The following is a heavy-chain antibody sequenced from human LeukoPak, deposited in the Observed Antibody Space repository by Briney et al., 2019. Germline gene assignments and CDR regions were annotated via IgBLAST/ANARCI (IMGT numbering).Heavy chain of an antibody. CDR2: IYTGGTT. J-gene: IGHJ6*02. D-gene: IGHD5-24*01. CDR1: GITVRSND. Sequence: GGSLRLSCAASGITVRSNDMSWVRQAPGKGLEWVSVIYTGGTTYYADYVKGRFSISRDNSENTLYLQTNSLRAEDTAVYYYARGSRDGYNSGLYYYYYGMDVWGQGTTVTVSS. V-gene: IGHV3-66*01. CDR3: ARGSRDGYNSGLYYYYYGMDV.